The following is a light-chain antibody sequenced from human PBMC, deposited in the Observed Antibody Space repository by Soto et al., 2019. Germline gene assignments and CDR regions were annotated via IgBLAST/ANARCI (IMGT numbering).Light chain of an antibody. J-gene: IGLJ3*02. Sequence: NFMLTQPHSVSESRGKTVTISCTRSSGSIASNSVQWYQQRPGSAPTAVIYEDNQRPSGVPDRFSGSVHSSSNSASLIISGLKTEDEADYYFQSYDSSNQVFGGGTKLTVL. CDR2: EDN. V-gene: IGLV6-57*04. CDR3: QSYDSSNQV. CDR1: SGSIASNS.